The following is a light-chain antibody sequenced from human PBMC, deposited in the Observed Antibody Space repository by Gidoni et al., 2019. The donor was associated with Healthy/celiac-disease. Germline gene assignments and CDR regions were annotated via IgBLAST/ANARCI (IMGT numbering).Light chain of an antibody. CDR3: QQYNSYWT. Sequence: DIQMTQSPSTLSASVGDRVTITCRASQSISSWLAWYQQKAGKAPKLLIYDASSLESGVPSRFSGSGSGTEFTLTISSLQPDDFETYYCQQYNSYWTFGQGTKVEIK. J-gene: IGKJ1*01. CDR2: DAS. V-gene: IGKV1-5*01. CDR1: QSISSW.